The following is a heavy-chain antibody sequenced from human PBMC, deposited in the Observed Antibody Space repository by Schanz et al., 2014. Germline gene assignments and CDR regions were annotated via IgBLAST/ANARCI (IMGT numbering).Heavy chain of an antibody. D-gene: IGHD3-10*01. CDR1: GFTLNNAW. J-gene: IGHJ4*02. Sequence: EVQLVESGGGLVKPGGSLRLSCATSGFTLNNAWMNWVCQAPGKGLQWVARIKSKTDGGTRDYAAPVKGRFTISTDDSKNTVYLQMNSLKTEDTAVYYCPADLWFGAVWGVWWGQGTLVTVSS. V-gene: IGHV3-15*01. CDR3: PADLWFGAVWGVW. CDR2: IKSKTDGGTR.